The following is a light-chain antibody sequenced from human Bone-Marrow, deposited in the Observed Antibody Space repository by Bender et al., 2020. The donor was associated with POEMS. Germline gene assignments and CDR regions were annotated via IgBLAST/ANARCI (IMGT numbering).Light chain of an antibody. Sequence: QSALTQPASVSGSPGQSITISCTGTRSDVGGYDYVSWHQQHPNKAPKLILYEVTNRPSGVSDRFSGSKSANTASLTISGLQAEDEADYYCCSYAGSNTWVFGGGTKLTVL. J-gene: IGLJ3*02. CDR1: RSDVGGYDY. V-gene: IGLV2-14*01. CDR2: EVT. CDR3: CSYAGSNTWV.